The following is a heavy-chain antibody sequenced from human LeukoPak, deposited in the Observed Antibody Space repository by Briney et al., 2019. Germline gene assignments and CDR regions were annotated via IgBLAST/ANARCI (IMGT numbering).Heavy chain of an antibody. CDR1: GFTFSSYS. J-gene: IGHJ4*02. D-gene: IGHD6-19*01. CDR2: ISSSSYI. V-gene: IGHV3-21*01. Sequence: GGSLRLSCAASGFTFSSYSMNWVRQAPGKGLEWVSSISSSSYIYYADSVKGRFTISRDNAKNSLYLQMNSLRAEDTAVYYCARVRDSSGWYYFDYWGQGTLVTVSS. CDR3: ARVRDSSGWYYFDY.